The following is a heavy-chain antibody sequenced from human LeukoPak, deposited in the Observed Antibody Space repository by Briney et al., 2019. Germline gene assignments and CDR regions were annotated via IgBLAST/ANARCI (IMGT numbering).Heavy chain of an antibody. CDR1: GFTFSSYE. J-gene: IGHJ4*02. Sequence: GGSLRLSCAASGFTFSSYEMNWVRQAPGKGLEWILHISTSGSIIHYADSVKGRFTISRDNAKNSLYLQMNSLRAEDTALYFCARHGGYYFDYWGQGTLVTVSS. D-gene: IGHD3-10*01. CDR2: ISTSGSII. CDR3: ARHGGYYFDY. V-gene: IGHV3-48*03.